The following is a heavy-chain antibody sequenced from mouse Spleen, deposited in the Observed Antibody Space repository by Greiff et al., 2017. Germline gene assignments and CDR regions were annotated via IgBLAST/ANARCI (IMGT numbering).Heavy chain of an antibody. J-gene: IGHJ4*01. CDR3: ARQRAYYRYDPFYAMDY. D-gene: IGHD2-14*01. V-gene: IGHV5-12*02. CDR1: GFTFSDYY. CDR2: ISNGGGST. Sequence: DVMLVESGGGLVQPGGSLKLSCATSGFTFSDYYMYWVRQTPEKRLEWVAYISNGGGSTYYPDTVKGRFTISRDNAKNTLYLQMSRLKSEDTAMYYCARQRAYYRYDPFYAMDYWGQGTSVTVSS.